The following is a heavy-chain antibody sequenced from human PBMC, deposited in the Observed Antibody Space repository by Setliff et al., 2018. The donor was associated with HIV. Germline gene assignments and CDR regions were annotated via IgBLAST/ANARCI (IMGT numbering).Heavy chain of an antibody. D-gene: IGHD3-10*01. CDR3: ARVRLTATRTRGAFDI. Sequence: PSETLSLTCAVSGDSISSHYWSWIRQPPGKGLEWIGYIYYSGSTSYNPSLKSRVTISADTSKNHFSLKLNSVSAADTAVYYCARVRLTATRTRGAFDIWGHGTMVTVS. V-gene: IGHV4-59*11. CDR2: IYYSGST. J-gene: IGHJ3*02. CDR1: GDSISSHY.